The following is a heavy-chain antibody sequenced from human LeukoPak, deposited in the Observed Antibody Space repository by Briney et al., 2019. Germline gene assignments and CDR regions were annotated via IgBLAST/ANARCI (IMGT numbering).Heavy chain of an antibody. J-gene: IGHJ4*02. V-gene: IGHV1-18*01. CDR1: GYTFTSYG. CDR2: ISAYNGNT. CDR3: ASFSPYYYDSSGYRDY. Sequence: ASVKVSCKASGYTFTSYGISWVRQAPGQGLEWMGWISAYNGNTNYAQKFQGRVTITADKSTSTAYMELSSLRSEDTAVYYCASFSPYYYDSSGYRDYWGQGTLVTVSS. D-gene: IGHD3-22*01.